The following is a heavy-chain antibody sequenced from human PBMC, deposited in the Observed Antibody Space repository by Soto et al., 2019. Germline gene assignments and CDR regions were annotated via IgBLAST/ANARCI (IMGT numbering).Heavy chain of an antibody. Sequence: SVKVSSKASGRTFSSYAISFVRQAPGQGLEWMGGIIPIFGTANYAQKFQGRVTITADESTSTAYMELSRLRSEDTAVYYCARRLAAAGTIYYYYGMDVWGQGTTVTDSS. CDR1: GRTFSSYA. CDR3: ARRLAAAGTIYYYYGMDV. J-gene: IGHJ6*01. CDR2: IIPIFGTA. V-gene: IGHV1-69*13. D-gene: IGHD6-13*01.